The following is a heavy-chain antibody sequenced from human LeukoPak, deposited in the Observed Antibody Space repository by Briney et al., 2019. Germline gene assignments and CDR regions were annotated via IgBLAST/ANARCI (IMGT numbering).Heavy chain of an antibody. CDR1: GFTFNNYA. D-gene: IGHD1-26*01. J-gene: IGHJ4*02. CDR2: ISFDGGNK. Sequence: GGSLRLSCAASGFTFNNYAIHWVRQAPGKGLEWVAIISFDGGNKYYADSVKGRFTISRDNSKNTLYLQMNSLRAEDTAVYYCARDGIVGSPRFKFDYWGQGTLVTVSS. CDR3: ARDGIVGSPRFKFDY. V-gene: IGHV3-30-3*01.